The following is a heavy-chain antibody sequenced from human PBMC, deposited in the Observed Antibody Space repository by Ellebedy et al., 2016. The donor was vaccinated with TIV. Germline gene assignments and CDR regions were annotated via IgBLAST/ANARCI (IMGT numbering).Heavy chain of an antibody. CDR3: TKAREGGGSVDY. CDR2: LQSGGTT. V-gene: IGHV3-66*01. Sequence: GESLKISCAAPGVTVSSNHMNWVRQAPGKGLEWVSVLQSGGTTHYADYVKGRFTISRDNSKNTLYLQMKSLRAEDTAVYYCTKAREGGGSVDYWGQGTLVTVSS. CDR1: GVTVSSNH. D-gene: IGHD2-15*01. J-gene: IGHJ4*02.